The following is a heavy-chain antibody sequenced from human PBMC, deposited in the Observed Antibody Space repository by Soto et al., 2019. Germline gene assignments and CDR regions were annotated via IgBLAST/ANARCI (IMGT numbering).Heavy chain of an antibody. Sequence: SETLSLTCTVSGGSISSYYWSWIRQPPGKGLEWIGYIYYSGSTNYNPSLKSRVTISVDTSKNQFSLKLSSVTAADTAVYYCATQYLGNSYFDNWGQGTLVTVSS. J-gene: IGHJ4*02. CDR2: IYYSGST. V-gene: IGHV4-59*01. D-gene: IGHD4-4*01. CDR1: GGSISSYY. CDR3: ATQYLGNSYFDN.